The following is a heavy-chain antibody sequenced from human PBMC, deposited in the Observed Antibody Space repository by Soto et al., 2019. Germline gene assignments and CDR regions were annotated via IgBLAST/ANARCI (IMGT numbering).Heavy chain of an antibody. D-gene: IGHD3-22*01. CDR3: AKDDDYYDSSGYFDY. CDR1: GFTFSSYG. CDR2: ISYDGSNK. J-gene: IGHJ4*02. Sequence: PGGYLRLSCAASGFTFSSYGMHWVRQAPGKGLEWVAVISYDGSNKYYADSVKGRFTISRDNSKNTLYLQMNSLRAEDTAVYYCAKDDDYYDSSGYFDYWGQGTLVTASS. V-gene: IGHV3-30*18.